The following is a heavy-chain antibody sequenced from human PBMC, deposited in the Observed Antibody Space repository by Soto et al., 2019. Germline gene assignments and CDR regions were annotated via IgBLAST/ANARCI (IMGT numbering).Heavy chain of an antibody. V-gene: IGHV3-73*01. CDR1: GFTFVGSS. CDR2: IRNKANSYAT. D-gene: IGHD2-15*01. Sequence: WGSLRLSCAASGFTFVGSSVRCVRHSSVKGREWVGRIRNKANSYATAYAASVRGRFTISRDDSKNTAFLQMNSLNTEDTAVYYCISHSPEDMIRTWGQGTLVTVSS. CDR3: ISHSPEDMIRT. J-gene: IGHJ4*02.